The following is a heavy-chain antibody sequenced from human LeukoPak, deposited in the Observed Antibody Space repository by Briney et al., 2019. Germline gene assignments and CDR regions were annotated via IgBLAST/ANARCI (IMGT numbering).Heavy chain of an antibody. D-gene: IGHD2-21*02. V-gene: IGHV3-48*03. J-gene: IGHJ4*02. CDR2: ISTSGSTI. CDR3: ARRAYCGGDCYSPVDY. Sequence: TGGSLRLSCAASGFSFSSYGMNWVRQAPGKGLEWVSYISTSGSTIYYADSVKGRFTISRDNAKNSLYLQMNSLRAEDTAVYYCARRAYCGGDCYSPVDYWGQGTLVTVSS. CDR1: GFSFSSYG.